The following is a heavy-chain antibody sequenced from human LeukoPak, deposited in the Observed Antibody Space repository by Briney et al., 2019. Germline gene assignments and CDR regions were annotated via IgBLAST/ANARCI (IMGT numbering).Heavy chain of an antibody. V-gene: IGHV4-59*01. CDR3: ARALYNWNSGWFDP. Sequence: PPETLSLTCTVSGGSISSYYWSWIRQPPGKGLEWIGYIYYSGSTNYNPSLKSRVTISVDTSKNQFSLKLSSVTAADTAVYYCARALYNWNSGWFDPWGQGTLVTVSS. J-gene: IGHJ5*02. CDR1: GGSISSYY. CDR2: IYYSGST. D-gene: IGHD1-7*01.